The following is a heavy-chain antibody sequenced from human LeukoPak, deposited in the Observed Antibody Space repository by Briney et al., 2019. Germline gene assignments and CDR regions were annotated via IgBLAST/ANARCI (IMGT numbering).Heavy chain of an antibody. CDR2: INHSGST. CDR3: ARGRFDFYGSGSYYQASKLDY. V-gene: IGHV4-34*01. J-gene: IGHJ4*02. Sequence: SETLSLTCAVYGGSFSGYYWSWLRQPPGKGLEWIGEINHSGSTNYNPSLKSRVTISVDTSKNQFSLKLSSVTAADTAVYYCARGRFDFYGSGSYYQASKLDYWGQGTLVTVSS. D-gene: IGHD3-10*01. CDR1: GGSFSGYY.